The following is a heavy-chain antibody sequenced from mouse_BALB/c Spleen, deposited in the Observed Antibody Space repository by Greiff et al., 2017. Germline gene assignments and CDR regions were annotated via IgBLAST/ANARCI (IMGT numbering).Heavy chain of an antibody. CDR1: GFDFSRYW. D-gene: IGHD2-14*01. J-gene: IGHJ1*01. CDR2: INPDSSTI. V-gene: IGHV4-1*02. Sequence: EVKLMESGGGLVQPGGSLKLSCAASGFDFSRYWMSWVRQAPGKGLEWIGEINPDSSTINYTPSLKDKFIISRDNANNTLYLQMSKVRSEDTALYYGARRYYRYYWYIDVWGAGTTVTVSS. CDR3: ARRYYRYYWYIDV.